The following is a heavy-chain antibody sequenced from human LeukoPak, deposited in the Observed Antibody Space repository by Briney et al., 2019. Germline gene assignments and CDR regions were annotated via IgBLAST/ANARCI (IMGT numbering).Heavy chain of an antibody. CDR2: ISYDGSNK. D-gene: IGHD3-10*01. J-gene: IGHJ6*02. Sequence: GGSLRLSCAASGFTFSSYGMHWVRQAPGKGLEWVAVISYDGSNKYYADSVKGRFTISRDNSKNTLYLQMNSLRAEDTAVYYCAKVGGFGELLSYYGMDVWGQGTTVTVSS. CDR3: AKVGGFGELLSYYGMDV. V-gene: IGHV3-30*18. CDR1: GFTFSSYG.